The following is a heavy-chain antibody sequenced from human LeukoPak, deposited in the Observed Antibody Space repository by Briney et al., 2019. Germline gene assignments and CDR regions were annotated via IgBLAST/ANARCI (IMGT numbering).Heavy chain of an antibody. CDR1: GGSFSGFY. V-gene: IGHV4-34*01. CDR2: INHSGSN. D-gene: IGHD2-2*01. CDR3: ARGRDIVVVRVWFDP. Sequence: SENLSLNCAVYGGSFSGFYWMWIPQPPGKGLEWIGEINHSGSNNYNPSLKSRVTISVDTSKNQFSRELSSVTAADTAVYYCARGRDIVVVRVWFDPWGQGTLGTVSS. J-gene: IGHJ5*02.